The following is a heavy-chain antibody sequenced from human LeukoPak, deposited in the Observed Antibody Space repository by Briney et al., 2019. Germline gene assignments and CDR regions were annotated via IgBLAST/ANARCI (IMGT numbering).Heavy chain of an antibody. D-gene: IGHD1-26*01. J-gene: IGHJ4*02. CDR3: AKSGGVFGGTGD. V-gene: IGHV1-8*01. CDR1: GYTFTSYD. CDR2: MNPNSGIT. Sequence: GASVKVSCKASGYTFTSYDINWVRQATGQGLEWMGWMNPNSGITGYAQKFQGRVTMTRNTSISTAYMELSSLRSEDTAVYYCAKSGGVFGGTGDWGQGTLVTVSS.